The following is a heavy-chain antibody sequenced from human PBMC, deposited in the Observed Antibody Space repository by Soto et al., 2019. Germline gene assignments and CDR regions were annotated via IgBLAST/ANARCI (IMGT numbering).Heavy chain of an antibody. CDR2: LYDVDGS. CDR1: GLTISGQKY. CDR3: ATWHEREHAYDV. Sequence: DVHLVESGGGLIQPGESLRLSCAAFGLTISGQKYVAWVRQAPGKGLEWVSALYDVDGSFYADSVKGRFTTSSDSSKTTVYLQMNDLRPDDTAVYYCATWHEREHAYDVWGQGTTVTVSS. D-gene: IGHD1-1*01. J-gene: IGHJ3*01. V-gene: IGHV3-53*01.